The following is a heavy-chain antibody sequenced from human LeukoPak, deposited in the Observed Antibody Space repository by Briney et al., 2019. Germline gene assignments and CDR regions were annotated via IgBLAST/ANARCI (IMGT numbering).Heavy chain of an antibody. D-gene: IGHD2/OR15-2a*01. Sequence: PGGSLRLSCAASGFTFSTYAMSWVRQAPGKGLEWVSAISGSGINTYYADSVKGRSTISRDNSKNTLYLQMNSLRAEDTAVYYCAKSPGSVIVPSLYYFDYWGQGTLVTVSS. J-gene: IGHJ4*02. CDR1: GFTFSTYA. V-gene: IGHV3-23*01. CDR3: AKSPGSVIVPSLYYFDY. CDR2: ISGSGINT.